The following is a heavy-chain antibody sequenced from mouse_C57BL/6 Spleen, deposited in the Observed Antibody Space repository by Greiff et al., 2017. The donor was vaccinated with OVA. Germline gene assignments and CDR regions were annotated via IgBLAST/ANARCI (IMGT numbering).Heavy chain of an antibody. CDR1: GYAFSSSW. V-gene: IGHV1-82*01. CDR2: IYPGDGDT. J-gene: IGHJ2*01. CDR3: ARADPYYFDD. Sequence: VQLQQSGPELVKPGASVKISCKASGYAFSSSWMNWVKQRPGKGLEWIGRIYPGDGDTNYNGKFKGKATLTADKSSSTAYMQLSSLTSEDSAVYFCARADPYYFDDWGQGTTLTVSS.